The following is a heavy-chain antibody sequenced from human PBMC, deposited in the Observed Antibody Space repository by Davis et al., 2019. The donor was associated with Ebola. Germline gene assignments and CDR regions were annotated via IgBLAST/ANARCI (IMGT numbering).Heavy chain of an antibody. CDR3: ARGMVDTAMVNFDY. CDR1: GFTFSSYG. CDR2: ISYDGSNK. Sequence: GGSLRLSCVVSGFTFSSYGMNWVRQAPGKGLEWVAVISYDGSNKYYADSVKGRFTISRDNSKNTLYLQMNSLRAEDTAVYYCARGMVDTAMVNFDYWGQGTLVTVSS. V-gene: IGHV3-30*03. J-gene: IGHJ4*02. D-gene: IGHD5-18*01.